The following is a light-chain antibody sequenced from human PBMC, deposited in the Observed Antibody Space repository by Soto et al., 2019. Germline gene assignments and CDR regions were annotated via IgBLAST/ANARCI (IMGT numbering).Light chain of an antibody. V-gene: IGKV1-5*01. CDR3: QQYKSYRT. Sequence: DIQMTQSPSTLSASVGDRVTITCRASQSISSWLAWYQQKPGKAPKLLIYDASSLESGVPSRFSGSGSGTEFTLTISSLQPDDFATYYCQQYKSYRTVGQGTKVEIK. CDR2: DAS. CDR1: QSISSW. J-gene: IGKJ1*01.